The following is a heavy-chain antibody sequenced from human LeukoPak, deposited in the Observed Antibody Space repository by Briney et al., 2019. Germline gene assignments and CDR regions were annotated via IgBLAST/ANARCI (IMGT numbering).Heavy chain of an antibody. CDR1: GFTFSSYS. CDR3: ARVQVGATLDY. V-gene: IGHV3-53*01. J-gene: IGHJ4*02. CDR2: IYSGGST. D-gene: IGHD1-26*01. Sequence: GGSLRLSCAASGFTFSSYSMSWVRQAPGKGLEWVSVIYSGGSTYYADSVKGRFTISRDNSKNTLYLQMNSLRAEDTAVYYCARVQVGATLDYWGQGTLVTVSS.